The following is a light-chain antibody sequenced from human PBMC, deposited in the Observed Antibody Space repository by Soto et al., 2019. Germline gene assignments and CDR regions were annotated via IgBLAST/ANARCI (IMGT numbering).Light chain of an antibody. V-gene: IGKV3-20*01. CDR2: GAS. CDR3: QQYGGSPLYT. Sequence: EIVLTQSPGTLSLSPGDRATLSCRASQSVSSSDLAWYQQKPGQAPRLLIYGASTRATGIPDRFSGSGSGTDFTLTISRLVAEDFAVYYCQQYGGSPLYTFGQGTKLEIK. J-gene: IGKJ2*01. CDR1: QSVSSSD.